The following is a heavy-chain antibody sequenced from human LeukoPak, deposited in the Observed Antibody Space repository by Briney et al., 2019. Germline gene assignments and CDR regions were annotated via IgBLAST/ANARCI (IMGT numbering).Heavy chain of an antibody. CDR1: GYTFIDHY. CDR3: ARDGGNTYDLDY. V-gene: IGHV1-2*02. Sequence: ASVKVSCKTSGYTFIDHYIHWVRQAPGQGLEGMGWINPDFGDTKYAQNFQGRVTMTRDIDTAYMELTGLTSDDTAMYFCARDGGNTYDLDYWGQGTLVTVSS. J-gene: IGHJ4*02. D-gene: IGHD1/OR15-1a*01. CDR2: INPDFGDT.